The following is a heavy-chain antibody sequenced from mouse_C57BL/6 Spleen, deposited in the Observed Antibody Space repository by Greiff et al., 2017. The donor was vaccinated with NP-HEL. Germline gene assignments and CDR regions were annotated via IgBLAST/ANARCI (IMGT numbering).Heavy chain of an antibody. CDR3: ARSRFYDGYYNYAMDY. CDR2: IYPGGGYT. V-gene: IGHV1-63*01. Sequence: QVQLQQSGAELVRPGTSVKMSCKASGYTFTNYWIGWAKQRPGHGLEWIGDIYPGGGYTNYNEKFKGKATLTADKSSSTAYMQFSSLTSEDSAIYYCARSRFYDGYYNYAMDYWGQGTSVTVSS. CDR1: GYTFTNYW. J-gene: IGHJ4*01. D-gene: IGHD2-3*01.